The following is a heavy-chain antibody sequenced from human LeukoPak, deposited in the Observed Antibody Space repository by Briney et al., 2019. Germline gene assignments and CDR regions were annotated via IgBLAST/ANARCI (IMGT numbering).Heavy chain of an antibody. J-gene: IGHJ4*02. V-gene: IGHV3-74*01. CDR2: INSDGSST. D-gene: IGHD3-10*01. Sequence: GGSLRLSCAASGFTFSSYWMHRVRQAPGKGLVWVSRINSDGSSTSYADSVKGRFTISRDNAKNTLYLQMNSLRAEDTAVYYRARDGSFGRTSFDYWGQGTLVTVSS. CDR3: ARDGSFGRTSFDY. CDR1: GFTFSSYW.